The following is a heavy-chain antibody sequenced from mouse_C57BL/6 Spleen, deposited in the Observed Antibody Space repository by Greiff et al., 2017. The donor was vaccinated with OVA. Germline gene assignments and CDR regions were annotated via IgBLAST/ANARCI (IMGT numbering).Heavy chain of an antibody. CDR2: IYPGSGNT. CDR3: ARSGVYSNYDVSWFAY. V-gene: IGHV1-76*01. D-gene: IGHD2-5*01. CDR1: GYTFTDYY. J-gene: IGHJ3*01. Sequence: VQLQQSGAELVRPGASVKLSCKASGYTFTDYYINWVKQRPGQGLEWIARIYPGSGNTYYNEKFKGKATLTAEKSSSTAYMQLSSLTSGDSAVYFCARSGVYSNYDVSWFAYWGQGTLVTVSA.